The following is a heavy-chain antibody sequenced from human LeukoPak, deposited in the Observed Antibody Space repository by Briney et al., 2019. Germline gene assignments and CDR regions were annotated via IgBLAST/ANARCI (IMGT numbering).Heavy chain of an antibody. D-gene: IGHD6-19*01. V-gene: IGHV3-48*03. CDR2: ISSSGSTI. CDR3: ARDGYSSGWYPNPTSGSYGMDV. Sequence: GGSLRLSCAASGFTFSSYEMNWVRQAPGKGLEWVSYISSSGSTIYYADSVKGRFTISRDNAKNSLYLQMNSLRAEDTAVYYCARDGYSSGWYPNPTSGSYGMDVWGQGTTVTVSS. CDR1: GFTFSSYE. J-gene: IGHJ6*02.